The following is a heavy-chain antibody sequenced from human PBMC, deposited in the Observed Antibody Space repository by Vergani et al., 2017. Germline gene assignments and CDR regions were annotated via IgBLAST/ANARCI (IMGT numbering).Heavy chain of an antibody. Sequence: QLVQSGPEVKKPGSSVKVSCKASGGTFSSYAISWVRRAPGQGLEWMGGIIPIFGTANYAQKFQGRVTITADESTSTAYMELSSLRSEDTAVYYCARGGNYYDSSGYYVGAYWGQGTLVTVSS. CDR1: GGTFSSYA. J-gene: IGHJ4*02. V-gene: IGHV1-69*01. CDR2: IIPIFGTA. CDR3: ARGGNYYDSSGYYVGAY. D-gene: IGHD3-22*01.